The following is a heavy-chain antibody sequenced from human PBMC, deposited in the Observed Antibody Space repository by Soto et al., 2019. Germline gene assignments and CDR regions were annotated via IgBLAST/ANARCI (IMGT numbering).Heavy chain of an antibody. Sequence: SETLCVTRAVSGGSMSRGNWWAWGRQSQQRGLEYIGEIFHDGTANYYPSFERRVAISVDTSKNQFSLKLTSVTAADTAIYFCAILFYDTRLNYNLLDFCGQGTLVVVSA. CDR2: IFHDGTA. J-gene: IGHJ4*02. CDR1: GGSMSRGNW. D-gene: IGHD3-10*01. V-gene: IGHV4-4*02. CDR3: AILFYDTRLNYNLLDF.